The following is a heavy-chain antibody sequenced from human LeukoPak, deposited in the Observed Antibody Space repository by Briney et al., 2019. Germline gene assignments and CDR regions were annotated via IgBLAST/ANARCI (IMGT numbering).Heavy chain of an antibody. V-gene: IGHV1-69*06. CDR1: GGTFSSYA. CDR3: ARAARDVVVAATRYFYDY. J-gene: IGHJ4*02. D-gene: IGHD2-15*01. CDR2: IIPIFGTA. Sequence: GASVKVSCKASGGTFSSYAISWVRQAPGQGLEWMGGIIPIFGTANYAQKFQGRVTITADKSTSTAYMELSSLRSEDTAVYYCARAARDVVVAATRYFYDYWGQGTLVTVSS.